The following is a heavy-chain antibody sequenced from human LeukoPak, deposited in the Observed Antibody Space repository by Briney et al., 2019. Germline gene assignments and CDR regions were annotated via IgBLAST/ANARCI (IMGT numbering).Heavy chain of an antibody. V-gene: IGHV3-23*01. CDR2: ISGSGGST. CDR1: GFTFSSYA. D-gene: IGHD2-15*01. J-gene: IGHJ4*02. Sequence: GGSLRLSCAASGFTFSSYAMSWVRQAPGKGLEWVSAISGSGGSTYYADSVEGRFTISRDNSKNTLYLQMNSLRAEDTAVYYCALVREAATLLPDYWGQGTLVTVSS. CDR3: ALVREAATLLPDY.